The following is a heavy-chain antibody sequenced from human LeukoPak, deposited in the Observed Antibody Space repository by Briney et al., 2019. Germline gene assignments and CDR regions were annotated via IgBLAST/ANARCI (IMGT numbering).Heavy chain of an antibody. Sequence: GASVKVSCKASGYTFTSYAMNWVRQAPGQGLEWMGWINTNTGNPTYAQGFTGRFVFSLDTSVSTAYLQISSLKAEDTAVYYCARDSERKQQLPWDETRRWFDPWGQGTLVTVSS. J-gene: IGHJ5*02. CDR3: ARDSERKQQLPWDETRRWFDP. V-gene: IGHV7-4-1*02. D-gene: IGHD6-13*01. CDR2: INTNTGNP. CDR1: GYTFTSYA.